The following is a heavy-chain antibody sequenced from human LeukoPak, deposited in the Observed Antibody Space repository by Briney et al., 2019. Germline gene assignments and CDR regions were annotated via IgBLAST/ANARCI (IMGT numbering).Heavy chain of an antibody. J-gene: IGHJ4*02. CDR2: ISSSSSTI. Sequence: GGSLRLSCAASGLTFSSYSMNWVRQAPGKGLEWVSYISSSSSTIYYADSVKGRFTISRDNSKNTLYLQMNSLRAEDTAVYHCARRRDGYNSLVYWGQGTLVTVSS. CDR1: GLTFSSYS. CDR3: ARRRDGYNSLVY. V-gene: IGHV3-48*01. D-gene: IGHD5-24*01.